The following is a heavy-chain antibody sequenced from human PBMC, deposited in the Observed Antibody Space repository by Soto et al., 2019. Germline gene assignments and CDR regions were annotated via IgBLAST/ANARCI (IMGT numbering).Heavy chain of an antibody. Sequence: SETLSLTCTVSGGPISSYYWSWIRQPPGKGLEWIGFIYYSGSTNYNPSLKSRVTISVDTSKNQFSLKLSSVTAADTAVYYCARDLEYSSGLYFYFDYWGQGTLVTVSS. J-gene: IGHJ4*02. D-gene: IGHD6-19*01. V-gene: IGHV4-59*01. CDR2: IYYSGST. CDR3: ARDLEYSSGLYFYFDY. CDR1: GGPISSYY.